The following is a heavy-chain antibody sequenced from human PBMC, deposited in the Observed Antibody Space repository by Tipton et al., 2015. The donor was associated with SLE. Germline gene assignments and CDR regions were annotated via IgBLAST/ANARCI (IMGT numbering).Heavy chain of an antibody. CDR1: GYTFTTYR. Sequence: QLVQSGGEVKKPGASVKASCKASGYTFTTYRLSWVRQAPGQGLEWVGWITTYNGHTDYSQNLRDRVTMTTDASTTTAYMELRNLTSDDTAVYYCARDGYSRIDYWGQGTLVTVSS. V-gene: IGHV1-18*01. CDR2: ITTYNGHT. J-gene: IGHJ4*02. D-gene: IGHD5-24*01. CDR3: ARDGYSRIDY.